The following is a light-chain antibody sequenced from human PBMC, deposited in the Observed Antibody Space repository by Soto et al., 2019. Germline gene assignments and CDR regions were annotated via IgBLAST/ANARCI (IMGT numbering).Light chain of an antibody. Sequence: DIQMTQSPSTLSASVGDRVTITCRASQSINSWLAWYQQKPGKAPKLLIYKASSLESGVPSRFSGSGSGTEFTLTISSLQPDDFATYYCQQYDSYPYAFGQGTKLEIK. CDR3: QQYDSYPYA. CDR1: QSINSW. CDR2: KAS. V-gene: IGKV1-5*03. J-gene: IGKJ2*01.